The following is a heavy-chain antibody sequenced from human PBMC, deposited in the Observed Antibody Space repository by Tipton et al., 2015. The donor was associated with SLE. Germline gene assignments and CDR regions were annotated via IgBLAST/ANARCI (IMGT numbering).Heavy chain of an antibody. J-gene: IGHJ5*02. Sequence: TLSLTCTVSCCSIRRGGYSWSWISQYPGKGLEWIGYIYYSGSTYYNPALKSRVTISVDTSKNQFSLNLSSVTAADTAVYYCARDPRGENWFDPWGQGTLVTVSS. D-gene: IGHD3-16*01. CDR2: IYYSGST. V-gene: IGHV4-31*03. CDR3: ARDPRGENWFDP. CDR1: CCSIRRGGYS.